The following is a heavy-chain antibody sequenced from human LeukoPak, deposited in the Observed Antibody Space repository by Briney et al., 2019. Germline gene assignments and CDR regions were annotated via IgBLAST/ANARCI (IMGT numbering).Heavy chain of an antibody. V-gene: IGHV3-23*01. D-gene: IGHD6-19*01. Sequence: GGSLRLSCAASGFTSSSNAMTWVRQAPGKGLEWVSAISGSGGSTYYADSVKGRFTISRDNSKNTLYLQMNSLRAEDTAVYYCARGTPSSSGWLYYGMDVWGQGTTVTVSS. J-gene: IGHJ6*02. CDR2: ISGSGGST. CDR3: ARGTPSSSGWLYYGMDV. CDR1: GFTSSSNA.